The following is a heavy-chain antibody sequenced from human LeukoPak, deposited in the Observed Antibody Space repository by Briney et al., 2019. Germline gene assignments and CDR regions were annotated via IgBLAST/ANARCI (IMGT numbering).Heavy chain of an antibody. CDR2: IYRSGST. D-gene: IGHD2-15*01. J-gene: IGHJ4*02. Sequence: SQTLSLTCAVSGGSISSGGYSWSWIRQPPGKGLEWIGYIYRSGSTYYNPSLKSRVTISVDRSKNQFSLKLSSVTAADTAVYYCARSRIPDPAFDYWGQGTLVTVSS. V-gene: IGHV4-30-2*01. CDR3: ARSRIPDPAFDY. CDR1: GGSISSGGYS.